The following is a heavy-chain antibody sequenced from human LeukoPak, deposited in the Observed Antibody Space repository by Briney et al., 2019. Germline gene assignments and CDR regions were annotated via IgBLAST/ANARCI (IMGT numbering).Heavy chain of an antibody. CDR1: GYTLTAYY. CDR2: INPNSGGT. CDR3: ARPYYESSGLYVDAFDI. Sequence: ASVKVSCKASGYTLTAYYLHGVRQAPGQGLEWMGRINPNSGGTTYAQKFQGRVTMTRDTSIGTAYMELSSLRSDDTAVYYCARPYYESSGLYVDAFDIWGQGTMVTVSS. J-gene: IGHJ3*02. D-gene: IGHD3-22*01. V-gene: IGHV1-2*06.